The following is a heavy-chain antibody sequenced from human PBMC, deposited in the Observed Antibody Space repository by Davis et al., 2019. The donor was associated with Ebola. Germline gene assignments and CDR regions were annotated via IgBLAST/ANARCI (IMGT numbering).Heavy chain of an antibody. CDR2: IYPGDSDT. D-gene: IGHD2/OR15-2a*01. CDR1: GYSFTNYW. Sequence: KVSCKGSGYSFTNYWIGWVRQMPGKGLEWMGIIYPGDSDTRYSPSFQGQVTISADKSISTAYLQWSSLKASDTAMYYCARLERAGSSTYFDYWGQGALVTVSS. CDR3: ARLERAGSSTYFDY. J-gene: IGHJ4*02. V-gene: IGHV5-51*01.